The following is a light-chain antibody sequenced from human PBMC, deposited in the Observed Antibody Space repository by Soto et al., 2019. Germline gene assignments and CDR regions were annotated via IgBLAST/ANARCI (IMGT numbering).Light chain of an antibody. Sequence: EIVLTQSPGTLALSPGERAALSCRASQSISTTYLAWYQQKPGQAPRLLIYGASTRATGIPHRFSGSGSGTDFTLTISRLEPEDFEVYYCHQYGSSPQTFGQGTKVDIK. CDR3: HQYGSSPQT. V-gene: IGKV3-20*01. CDR2: GAS. J-gene: IGKJ1*01. CDR1: QSISTTY.